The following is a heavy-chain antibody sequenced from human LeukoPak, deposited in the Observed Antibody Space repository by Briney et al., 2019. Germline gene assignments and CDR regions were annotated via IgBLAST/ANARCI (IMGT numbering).Heavy chain of an antibody. V-gene: IGHV4-4*07. Sequence: PSETLSLTCTVSGGSISSYYWSWIRQPAGKGLEWIGRIYTSGSTNYNPSLKSRVTISVDTSKNQFSLKLSSVTAADTAVYYCARVSADWNYKAFYFDYWGQGTLVTVSS. CDR1: GGSISSYY. J-gene: IGHJ4*02. D-gene: IGHD1-7*01. CDR2: IYTSGST. CDR3: ARVSADWNYKAFYFDY.